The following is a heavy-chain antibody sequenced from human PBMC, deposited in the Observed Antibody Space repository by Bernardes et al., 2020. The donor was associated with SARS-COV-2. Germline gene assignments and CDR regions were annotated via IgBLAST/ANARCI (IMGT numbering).Heavy chain of an antibody. Sequence: SLRLSCVGSGFTFDDYAMHWVRQAPGKGLEWVSGISWNSRSIGYADSVKGRFTISRDNAKNTLYLQMNGLGTEDTALYYCATFKVTAVYGMDVWGQGTTVTVSS. J-gene: IGHJ6*02. CDR1: GFTFDDYA. CDR3: ATFKVTAVYGMDV. V-gene: IGHV3-9*01. D-gene: IGHD2-21*02. CDR2: ISWNSRSI.